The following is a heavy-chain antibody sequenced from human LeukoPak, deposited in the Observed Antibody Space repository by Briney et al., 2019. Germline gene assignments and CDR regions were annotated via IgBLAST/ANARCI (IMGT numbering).Heavy chain of an antibody. CDR2: IYYSGST. J-gene: IGHJ4*02. CDR3: ARDRGGFGGYDSYYFDY. Sequence: SETLSLTCTVSGGSISSYYWSWIRQPPGKGLEWIGYIYYSGSTYYNPSLKSRVTISVDRSKNQFSLKLSSVTAADTAVYYCARDRGGFGGYDSYYFDYWGQGTLVTVSS. D-gene: IGHD5-12*01. V-gene: IGHV4-59*12. CDR1: GGSISSYY.